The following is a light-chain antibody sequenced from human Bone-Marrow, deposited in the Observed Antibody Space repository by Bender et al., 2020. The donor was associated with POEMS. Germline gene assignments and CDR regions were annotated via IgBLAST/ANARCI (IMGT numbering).Light chain of an antibody. Sequence: QSVVTQPPSLSEAPRQRVTISCSGSSSNIGNHGVNWYQQLPGEAPKLLIYYDDLLTPGVSDRFSASKSGTSASLAISELQSEDEADYYCSSCAGGNTVLFDGGTKVTVL. CDR3: SSCAGGNTVL. V-gene: IGLV1-36*01. J-gene: IGLJ2*01. CDR1: SSNIGNHG. CDR2: YDD.